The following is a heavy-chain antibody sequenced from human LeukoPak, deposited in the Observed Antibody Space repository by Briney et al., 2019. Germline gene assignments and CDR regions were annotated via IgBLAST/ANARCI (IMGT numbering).Heavy chain of an antibody. CDR3: ARDVCSGGSCYGYYYFDY. CDR2: INPNSGGT. CDR1: GYTFTGYY. D-gene: IGHD2-15*01. V-gene: IGHV1-2*02. Sequence: GASVKVSCKASGYTFTGYYMHWVRQAPGKGLEWMGWINPNSGGTNYAQKFQGRVTMTRDTSISTAYMELSRLRSDDTAVYYCARDVCSGGSCYGYYYFDYWGQGTLVTVSS. J-gene: IGHJ4*02.